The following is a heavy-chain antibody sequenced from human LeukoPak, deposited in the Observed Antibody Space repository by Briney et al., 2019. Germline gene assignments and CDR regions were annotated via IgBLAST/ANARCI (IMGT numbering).Heavy chain of an antibody. CDR3: AKDRDWYYFDY. J-gene: IGHJ4*02. CDR1: GFTFSSYG. Sequence: GGSLRLSCAASGFTFSSYGMHWVRQAPGKGLEWVAVISYDGSNKYYADSVKGRFTISRDNSKNPLYLQMNSLRAEDTAVYYCAKDRDWYYFDYWGQGTLVTVSS. D-gene: IGHD5-24*01. CDR2: ISYDGSNK. V-gene: IGHV3-30*18.